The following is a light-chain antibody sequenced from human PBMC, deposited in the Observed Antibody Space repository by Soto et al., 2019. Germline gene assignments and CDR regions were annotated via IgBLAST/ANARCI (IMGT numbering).Light chain of an antibody. J-gene: IGKJ5*01. CDR3: QQRSNWPPSIT. V-gene: IGKV3-11*01. CDR1: QSVSSY. Sequence: ETVLTQSPATRSLSPAETATLSCTASQSVSSYLAWYQQKPGQAPRLLIYDASNTATGIPARFSGSGSGTDFTLTISSLEPEDFAVYYCQQRSNWPPSITFGQGTRLEIK. CDR2: DAS.